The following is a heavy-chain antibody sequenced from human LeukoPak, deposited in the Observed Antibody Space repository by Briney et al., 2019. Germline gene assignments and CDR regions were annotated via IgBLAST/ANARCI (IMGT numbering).Heavy chain of an antibody. V-gene: IGHV1-8*02. Sequence: ASVKVSCKASGYTFTSYAMNWVRQAPGQGLEWMGWMNPNSGNTGYAQKFQGRVTLTRNTSISTAYMELSSLRSEDTAVYYCARIIAAADHYYYYYMDVWGKGTTVTISS. CDR3: ARIIAAADHYYYYYMDV. D-gene: IGHD6-13*01. CDR1: GYTFTSYA. CDR2: MNPNSGNT. J-gene: IGHJ6*03.